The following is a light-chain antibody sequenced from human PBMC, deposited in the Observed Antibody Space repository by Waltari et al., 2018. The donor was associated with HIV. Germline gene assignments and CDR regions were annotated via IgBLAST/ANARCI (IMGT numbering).Light chain of an antibody. CDR2: DVS. V-gene: IGLV2-14*01. J-gene: IGLJ3*02. CDR1: SSDVGGYNY. CDR3: SSYASSSTPNWV. Sequence: QSALTQPASVSGSPGQSITISCTGPSSDVGGYNYVSWYQHHPDKPPKLMIYDVSNRPSGVSNRFSGSKSGNTASLTISGLQAEDEADYYCSSYASSSTPNWVFGGGTKLTVL.